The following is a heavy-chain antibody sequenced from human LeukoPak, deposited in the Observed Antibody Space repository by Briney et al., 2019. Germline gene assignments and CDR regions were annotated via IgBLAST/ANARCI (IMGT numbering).Heavy chain of an antibody. CDR3: ARGSRELYYFDY. Sequence: SETLSLTCTVSGGSISSYYWSWIRQPPGKGPEWIGYIYYSGSTKYNPSLKSRVTISVDASKTQFSLKLNSVTAADTAVYYCARGSRELYYFDYWDQGTLVTVSS. CDR1: GGSISSYY. CDR2: IYYSGST. J-gene: IGHJ4*02. V-gene: IGHV4-59*01. D-gene: IGHD1-7*01.